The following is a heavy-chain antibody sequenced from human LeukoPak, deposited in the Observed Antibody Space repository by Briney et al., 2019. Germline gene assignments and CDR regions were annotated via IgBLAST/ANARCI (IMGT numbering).Heavy chain of an antibody. CDR3: TRIGIVIIGRDPVDH. V-gene: IGHV3-49*04. Sequence: GGSLRLSCAASGFTFADYAMSWVRQAPGKGLEWVGFIRSKTYGGAADYGASVRGRFTIYRDDSKSIAYLQMNSLEIKDTAVYYCTRIGIVIIGRDPVDHWGQGTLVTVSS. CDR1: GFTFADYA. J-gene: IGHJ4*02. CDR2: IRSKTYGGAA. D-gene: IGHD3-10*01.